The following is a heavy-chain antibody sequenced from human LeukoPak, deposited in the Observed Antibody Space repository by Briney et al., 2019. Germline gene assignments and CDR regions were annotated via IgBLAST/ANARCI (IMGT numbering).Heavy chain of an antibody. CDR3: AKAGPMRLQHYFDY. CDR1: GFTFNNHG. V-gene: IGHV3-30*02. CDR2: LRFDGSNR. J-gene: IGHJ4*02. Sequence: GGSLRLSCAASGFTFNNHGMHWVRQAPGKGLEWVAFLRFDGSNRYYSDSVKGRVTIFRDISRNTLYLQMSSLRAADTAVYYCAKAGPMRLQHYFDYWGQGTLVTVSS. D-gene: IGHD2-2*01.